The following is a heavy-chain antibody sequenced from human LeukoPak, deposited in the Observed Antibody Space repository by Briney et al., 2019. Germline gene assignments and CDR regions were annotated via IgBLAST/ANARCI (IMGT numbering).Heavy chain of an antibody. J-gene: IGHJ4*02. V-gene: IGHV1-2*02. D-gene: IGHD3-22*01. Sequence: ASVKVSCKASGYTFTGYYMHWVRQAPGQGLEWMGWTNPNSGGTNYAQKFQGRVTMTRDTSISTAYMELSRLRSDDTAVYYCARGAHYHDSSEGYDYWGQGTLVTVSS. CDR1: GYTFTGYY. CDR3: ARGAHYHDSSEGYDY. CDR2: TNPNSGGT.